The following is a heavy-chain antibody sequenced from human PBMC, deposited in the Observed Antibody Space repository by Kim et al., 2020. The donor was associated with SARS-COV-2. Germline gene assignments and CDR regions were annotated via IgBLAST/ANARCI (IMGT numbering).Heavy chain of an antibody. CDR1: GYSFTSYW. CDR3: ARHTTYYYDSSGYYGDY. D-gene: IGHD3-22*01. Sequence: GESLKISCKGSGYSFTSYWIGWVRQMTGKGLEWMGIIYPGDSDTIYSPSFQGQVTISADKSISTAYLQWSSLKASDIAMYYCARHTTYYYDSSGYYGDYWGQGNLVTVSS. J-gene: IGHJ4*02. V-gene: IGHV5-51*01. CDR2: IYPGDSDT.